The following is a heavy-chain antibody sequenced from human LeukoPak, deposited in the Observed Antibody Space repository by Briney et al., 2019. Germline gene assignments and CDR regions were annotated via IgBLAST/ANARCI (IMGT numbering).Heavy chain of an antibody. CDR2: ISYDGSNK. D-gene: IGHD3-22*01. CDR1: GFTFSSYA. Sequence: GGSLRLSCAASGFTFSSYAMHWVRQAPGKGLGWVAVISYDGSNKYYANSVKGRFTISRDNAKNSLYLQMNSLRAEDPAVYYCARDLYRIVVVPHYFDYWGQGTLVTVSS. V-gene: IGHV3-30*04. J-gene: IGHJ4*02. CDR3: ARDLYRIVVVPHYFDY.